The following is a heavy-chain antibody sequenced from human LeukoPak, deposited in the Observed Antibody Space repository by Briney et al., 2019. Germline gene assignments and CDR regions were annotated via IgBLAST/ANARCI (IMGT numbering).Heavy chain of an antibody. CDR1: GGSISSSSYY. V-gene: IGHV4-39*07. J-gene: IGHJ4*02. Sequence: SETLSLTCTVSGGSISSSSYYWGWIRQPPGKGLEWVGSIYYSGSTYYNPSLKSRVTISVDTSKNQFSLKLSSVTAADTAVYYCAFDSSGFYCFDYWGQGTLVTVSS. CDR3: AFDSSGFYCFDY. D-gene: IGHD3-22*01. CDR2: IYYSGST.